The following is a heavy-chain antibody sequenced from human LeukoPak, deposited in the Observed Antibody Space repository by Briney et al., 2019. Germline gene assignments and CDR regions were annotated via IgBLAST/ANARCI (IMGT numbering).Heavy chain of an antibody. CDR1: GFTFRSYW. D-gene: IGHD6-19*01. Sequence: GGSLRLSCAASGFTFRSYWMHWVRHAPGKGLVWVSRINSGGSSTSYADSVKGRFTISRDNAKNTLYLQTNSLRAEDTAVYYCARTALAGTDYWGQGTLVTVSS. V-gene: IGHV3-74*01. J-gene: IGHJ4*02. CDR2: INSGGSST. CDR3: ARTALAGTDY.